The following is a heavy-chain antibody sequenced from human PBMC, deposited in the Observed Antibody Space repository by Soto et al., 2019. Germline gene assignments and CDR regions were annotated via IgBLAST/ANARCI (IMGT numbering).Heavy chain of an antibody. CDR1: GFTFSSYA. D-gene: IGHD6-13*01. Sequence: GGSLRLSCAASGFTFSSYAMSWVRQAPGKGLEWVSAISGSGGSTYYADSVKGRFTISRDNSKNTLYLQMNSLRAEDTAVYYCAKDRHIAAAVTNYSYYGMDVWGQGTTVTVSS. CDR2: ISGSGGST. J-gene: IGHJ6*02. V-gene: IGHV3-23*01. CDR3: AKDRHIAAAVTNYSYYGMDV.